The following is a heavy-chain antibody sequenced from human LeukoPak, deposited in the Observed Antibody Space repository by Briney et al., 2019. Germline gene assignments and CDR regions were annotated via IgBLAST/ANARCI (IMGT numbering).Heavy chain of an antibody. CDR3: AKEDYYDSSGYLDY. J-gene: IGHJ4*02. CDR1: GFTFSTYA. V-gene: IGHV3-23*01. Sequence: GGSLRLSCAASGFTFSTYAVNWVRQAPGKGLEWVSTISGSGDSTYYADSVKGRFTISRDNSKNTLYLQMNSLRAEDTAVYYCAKEDYYDSSGYLDYWGQGTLVTVSS. D-gene: IGHD3-22*01. CDR2: ISGSGDST.